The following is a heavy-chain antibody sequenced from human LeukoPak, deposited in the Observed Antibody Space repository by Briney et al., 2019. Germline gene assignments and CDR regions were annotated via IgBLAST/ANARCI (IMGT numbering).Heavy chain of an antibody. CDR1: GYKFTGYY. V-gene: IGHV1-2*02. CDR3: ARVYRSSVDAFDI. Sequence: ASVKVSCKASGYKFTGYYMHWVRQAPGQGLEWMGWIKPNSGGTNYAQKFQGRVTMTRDTSISTAYMELSRLRSDDTAVYYCARVYRSSVDAFDIWGQGTMVTVSS. J-gene: IGHJ3*02. CDR2: IKPNSGGT. D-gene: IGHD3-22*01.